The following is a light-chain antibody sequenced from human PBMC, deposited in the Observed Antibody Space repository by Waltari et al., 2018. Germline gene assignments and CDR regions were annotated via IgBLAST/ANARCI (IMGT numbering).Light chain of an antibody. CDR3: SSHTTTNTLGV. J-gene: IGLJ3*02. Sequence: QSALTQPASVSGSPGQSITISCTGTSSDVGGYKYVSWYQQYPGRAPKLMIYEVTNRPSGVSNRFSGSKSGNTAFLTISGLQAEDEADYYCSSHTTTNTLGVFGGGTKLTLL. V-gene: IGLV2-14*01. CDR2: EVT. CDR1: SSDVGGYKY.